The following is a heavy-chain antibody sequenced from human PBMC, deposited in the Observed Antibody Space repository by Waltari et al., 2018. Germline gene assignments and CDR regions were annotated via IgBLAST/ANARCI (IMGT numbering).Heavy chain of an antibody. CDR3: AGYYDSNVAFDI. Sequence: QVQLQESGPGLVKPSQTLSLTCTVSGGSISSGGYYWSWVRQHPGKGLEWIGYIYHSGSTYYNPSLKSRVTISVDRSKNQFSLKLSSVTAADTAVYYCAGYYDSNVAFDIWGQGTMVTVSS. J-gene: IGHJ3*02. CDR2: IYHSGST. D-gene: IGHD3-22*01. V-gene: IGHV4-31*03. CDR1: GGSISSGGYY.